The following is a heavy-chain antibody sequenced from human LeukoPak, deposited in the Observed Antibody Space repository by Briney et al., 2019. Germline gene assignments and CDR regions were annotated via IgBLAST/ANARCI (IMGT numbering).Heavy chain of an antibody. CDR2: ISSSSSYI. J-gene: IGHJ6*02. CDR1: GFTFSSYS. V-gene: IGHV3-21*01. CDR3: ASGLQPLYYYYGMDV. Sequence: GGSLRLSCAASGFTFSSYSMNWVRQAPGKGLEWVSFISSSSSYIYYADSVKGRFTISRDNAKNSLYLQMNSLRAEDTAVYYCASGLQPLYYYYGMDVWGQGTTVTVSS. D-gene: IGHD4-4*01.